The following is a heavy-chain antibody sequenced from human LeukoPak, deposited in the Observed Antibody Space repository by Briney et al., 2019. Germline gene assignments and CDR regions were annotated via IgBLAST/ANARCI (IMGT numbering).Heavy chain of an antibody. V-gene: IGHV4-38-2*02. D-gene: IGHD1-26*01. J-gene: IGHJ6*03. CDR1: GYSISSGYY. CDR3: ARRFQGGYMDV. Sequence: KPSETLSLTCTVSGYSISSGYYWGWIRQPPGKGLEWIGSISHSGSPYYNPSLKSRVTISVDTSKNQFSLNLSSVTAADTAVYYCARRFQGGYMDVWGKGSTVTVSS. CDR2: ISHSGSP.